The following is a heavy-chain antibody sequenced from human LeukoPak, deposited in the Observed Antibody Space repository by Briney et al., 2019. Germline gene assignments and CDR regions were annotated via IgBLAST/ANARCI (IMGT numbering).Heavy chain of an antibody. CDR2: ISAYNGNT. D-gene: IGHD4-23*01. Sequence: GASVKVSCKASGYTFTSYGISWVRQAPGQGLEWMGWISAYNGNTNYAQKLQGRVTMTTDTSTSTAYMELRSLRSDDTAVYYCARDLADYGGNSPNYDYWGQGTLVTVSS. CDR3: ARDLADYGGNSPNYDY. CDR1: GYTFTSYG. J-gene: IGHJ4*02. V-gene: IGHV1-18*01.